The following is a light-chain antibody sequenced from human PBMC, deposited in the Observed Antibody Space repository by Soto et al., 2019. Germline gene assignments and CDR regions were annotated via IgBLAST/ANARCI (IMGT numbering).Light chain of an antibody. CDR2: KAS. CDR3: QHYNSYSEA. Sequence: DIQMTQSPSTLSGSVGDRVTMTCRXSQTISSWLAWYQQKPGKAPKLLIYKASTLKSGVPSRFSGSGSGTEFPLTISSLQPDDFATYYCQHYNSYSEAFGQGTKVDXK. V-gene: IGKV1-5*03. J-gene: IGKJ1*01. CDR1: QTISSW.